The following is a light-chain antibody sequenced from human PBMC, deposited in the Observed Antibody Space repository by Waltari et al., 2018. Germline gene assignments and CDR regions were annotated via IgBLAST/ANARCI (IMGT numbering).Light chain of an antibody. J-gene: IGLJ1*01. CDR3: SSYTSSSVYV. Sequence: QSALTQPASVSGSPGQSITIFCTGTSSDVGGYNYVSWYQQHPGKAPKLMIYDVSKRPSGVSNRFSGSKSGNTASLTISGLQAEDEADYYCSSYTSSSVYVFGTGTKVTVL. V-gene: IGLV2-14*01. CDR1: SSDVGGYNY. CDR2: DVS.